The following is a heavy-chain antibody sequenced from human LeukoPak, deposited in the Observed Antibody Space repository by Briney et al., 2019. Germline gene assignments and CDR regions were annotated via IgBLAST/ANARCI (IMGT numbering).Heavy chain of an antibody. CDR2: ISGSGNAX. J-gene: IGHJ4*02. V-gene: IGHV3-48*01. D-gene: IGHD2-2*01. CDR1: GFSFSSYX. CDR3: ARDYLYAFDY. Sequence: GGSLRLSCAASGFSFSSYXXXXXXXXXGXXXXWVSYISGSGNAXXXXDSVKGRXXXSXXXXXNALYLQMNSLRAEDTAVYFCARDYLYAFDYWGQGTLVTVSS.